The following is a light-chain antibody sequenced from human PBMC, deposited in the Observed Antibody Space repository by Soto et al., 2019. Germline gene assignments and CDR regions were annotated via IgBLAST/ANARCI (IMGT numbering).Light chain of an antibody. CDR2: DAS. Sequence: DIQMTQSPSALSASVGDRVTITCRASQNISSWLAWYQQKAGKAPKSLIYDASSLESGVPSRMSGSGSGTEFTLTVTSLQPDDFATYFRQQYDKYSTFGHGTKVDIK. CDR3: QQYDKYST. V-gene: IGKV1-5*01. CDR1: QNISSW. J-gene: IGKJ1*01.